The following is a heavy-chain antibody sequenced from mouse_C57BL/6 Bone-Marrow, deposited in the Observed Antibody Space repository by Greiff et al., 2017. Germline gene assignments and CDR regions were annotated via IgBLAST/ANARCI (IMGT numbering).Heavy chain of an antibody. D-gene: IGHD1-1*01. J-gene: IGHJ2*01. CDR3: ARRYGSSYGDD. CDR2: ISSGGSYT. Sequence: EVKLMESGGDLVKPGGSLKLSCAASGFTFSSYGMSWVRQTPDKRLEWVATISSGGSYTYYPDSVKGRFTISRDNAKNTLYLQMSSLKSEDTAMYYCARRYGSSYGDDWGQGTTLTVSS. V-gene: IGHV5-6*02. CDR1: GFTFSSYG.